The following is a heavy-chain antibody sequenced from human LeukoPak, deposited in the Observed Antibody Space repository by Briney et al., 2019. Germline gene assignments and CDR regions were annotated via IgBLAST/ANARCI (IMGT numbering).Heavy chain of an antibody. CDR1: GYTFTGYY. CDR3: ARESGYSYGPLDY. D-gene: IGHD5-18*01. J-gene: IGHJ4*02. V-gene: IGHV1-2*02. Sequence: ASVKVSCKASGYTFTGYYMHWVRQAPGQGLEWMGWTNPNSGGTNYAQKFQGRVTMTRDTSISTAYMELSRLRSDDTAVYYCARESGYSYGPLDYWGQGTLVTVSS. CDR2: TNPNSGGT.